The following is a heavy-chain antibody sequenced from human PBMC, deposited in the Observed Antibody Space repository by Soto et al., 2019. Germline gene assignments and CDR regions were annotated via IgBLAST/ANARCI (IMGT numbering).Heavy chain of an antibody. V-gene: IGHV4-30-2*01. D-gene: IGHD5-12*01. CDR2: IYHSGST. CDR1: GGSISSGGYS. Sequence: QLQLQESGSGLVKPSQTLSLTCAVSGGSISSGGYSWSWIRQPPGKGLEWIGYIYHSGSTYYNPSLKSRVTISVDRAKNQFSLKLSSVTAADTAVYYCARVSSWLQPIYFDYWGQGTLVTVSS. J-gene: IGHJ4*02. CDR3: ARVSSWLQPIYFDY.